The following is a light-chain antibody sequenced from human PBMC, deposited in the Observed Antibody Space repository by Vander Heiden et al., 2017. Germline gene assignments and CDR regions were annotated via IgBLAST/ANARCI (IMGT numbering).Light chain of an antibody. Sequence: DIQMTQSPSYLSASVGDRVTITCRASQSISSYLNWYQQKPGKAPKLLIYAASSLQSGVPSRFSGSGSGTDFTLTISSLQPEDFATYYCQQCYSTPLTFGGGTKVEIK. CDR2: AAS. CDR3: QQCYSTPLT. CDR1: QSISSY. J-gene: IGKJ4*01. V-gene: IGKV1-39*01.